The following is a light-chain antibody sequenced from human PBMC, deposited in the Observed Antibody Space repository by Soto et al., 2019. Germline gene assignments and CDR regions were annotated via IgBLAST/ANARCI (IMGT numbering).Light chain of an antibody. CDR2: EVF. J-gene: IGLJ1*01. CDR1: SSDVGGYNY. CDR3: SSYAGSNNFDV. V-gene: IGLV2-8*01. Sequence: QSVLTQPPSASGSPGQSVTISCTGTSSDVGGYNYVSWYQQHPGKAPKLMIYEVFKRPSGVPDRLSGSKSGNTASLTVSGLQAEDEADYYCSSYAGSNNFDVFGTGTQLTVL.